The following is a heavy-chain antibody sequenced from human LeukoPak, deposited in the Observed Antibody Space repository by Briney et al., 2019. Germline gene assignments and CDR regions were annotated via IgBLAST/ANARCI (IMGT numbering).Heavy chain of an antibody. Sequence: SETLPLTCTVPGGSISSYYWSWIRQPPGKGLGWIGYIYYSGSTNYNPSLKSRVTISVDTSKNQFSLKLSSVTAADTAVYYCARKNRYGGYVWFDPWGQGTLVTVSS. CDR3: ARKNRYGGYVWFDP. J-gene: IGHJ5*02. D-gene: IGHD5-12*01. CDR1: GGSISSYY. CDR2: IYYSGST. V-gene: IGHV4-59*01.